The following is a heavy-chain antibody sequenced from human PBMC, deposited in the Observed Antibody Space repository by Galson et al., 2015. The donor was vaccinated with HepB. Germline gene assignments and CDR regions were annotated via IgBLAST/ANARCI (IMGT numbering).Heavy chain of an antibody. V-gene: IGHV1-2*06. CDR2: IHPNSGGT. D-gene: IGHD3/OR15-3a*01. CDR3: ARDGLSPGDY. J-gene: IGHJ4*02. Sequence: SVKVSCKASGYTFTDYYMHWVRQAPAQGLEWMGRIHPNSGGTNYAQKFQGRVTMTRDTSISTAYMELSSLTSDNTAFYYCARDGLSPGDYWGQGTLVTVSS. CDR1: GYTFTDYY.